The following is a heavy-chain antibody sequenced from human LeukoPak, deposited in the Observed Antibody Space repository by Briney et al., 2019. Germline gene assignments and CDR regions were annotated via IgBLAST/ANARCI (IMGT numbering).Heavy chain of an antibody. CDR2: IYYSGST. CDR1: GGSISSYY. Sequence: SETLSLTCTVSGGSISSYYCSWIRQPPGQGLEWSGYIYYSGSTDSNPSLKSRVTISVDTSKNQFSLKLSSVTAADTAVYYCASCYYDSSGTPRGAFDIWGQGTMVTVSS. D-gene: IGHD3-22*01. J-gene: IGHJ3*02. V-gene: IGHV4-59*01. CDR3: ASCYYDSSGTPRGAFDI.